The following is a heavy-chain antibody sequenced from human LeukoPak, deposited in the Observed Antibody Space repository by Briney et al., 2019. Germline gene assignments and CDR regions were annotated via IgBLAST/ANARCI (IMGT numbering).Heavy chain of an antibody. D-gene: IGHD6-19*01. CDR1: GGTFSSYG. J-gene: IGHJ3*02. CDR3: ARDRGQWLAPWTYAFDI. V-gene: IGHV1-18*01. Sequence: PGASVKVSCKASGGTFSSYGISWVRQAPGQGLEWMGWISAYNGNTNYAQKLQGRVTMTTDTSTSTAYMELRSLRSDDTAVYYCARDRGQWLAPWTYAFDIWGQGTMVTVSS. CDR2: ISAYNGNT.